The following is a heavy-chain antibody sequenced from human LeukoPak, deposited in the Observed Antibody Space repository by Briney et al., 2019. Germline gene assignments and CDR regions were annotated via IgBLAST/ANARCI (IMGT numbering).Heavy chain of an antibody. V-gene: IGHV1-46*01. J-gene: IGHJ3*02. CDR1: GYTFTSYY. Sequence: ASVKVSCKASGYTFTSYYMHWVRQAPGQGLEWMGIINPSGGSTSYAQKFQGRVTITRDTSTSTVYMELSSLRSEDTAVYYCARSDSSGYYDGEDAFDIWGQGTMVTVSS. CDR2: INPSGGST. CDR3: ARSDSSGYYDGEDAFDI. D-gene: IGHD3-22*01.